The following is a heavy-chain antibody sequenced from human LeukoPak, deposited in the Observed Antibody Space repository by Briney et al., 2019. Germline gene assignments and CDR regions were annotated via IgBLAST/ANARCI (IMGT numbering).Heavy chain of an antibody. V-gene: IGHV4-39*07. Sequence: SETLSLTCSVSGGSISSSSYYWGWIRQPPGKGLEWIGSIYYSGSTYYNPSLKSRVTISVDTSKNQFSLKLSSVAAADTAVYYCAREWATTVTSRNAFDIWGQGTMVTVSS. CDR2: IYYSGST. CDR1: GGSISSSSYY. D-gene: IGHD4-17*01. CDR3: AREWATTVTSRNAFDI. J-gene: IGHJ3*02.